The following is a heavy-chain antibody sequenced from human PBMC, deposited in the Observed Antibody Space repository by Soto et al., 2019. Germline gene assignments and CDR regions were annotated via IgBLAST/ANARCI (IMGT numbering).Heavy chain of an antibody. V-gene: IGHV3-13*04. CDR1: GFPFSSYD. D-gene: IGHD3-10*01. Sequence: GGSQSLSCAASGFPFSSYDMHWVRQATGKGLEWVSAIGTAGDTYYPGSVKGRFTISRENAKNSLYLQMNSLRAGDTAVYYCARAQYGSGSYVGRRYYYYGMDVWGQGTTVTVSS. CDR3: ARAQYGSGSYVGRRYYYYGMDV. J-gene: IGHJ6*02. CDR2: IGTAGDT.